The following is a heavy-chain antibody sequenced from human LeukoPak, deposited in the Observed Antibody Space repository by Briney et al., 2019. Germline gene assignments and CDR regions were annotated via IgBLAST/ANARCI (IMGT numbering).Heavy chain of an antibody. D-gene: IGHD6-13*01. CDR3: ARDFGRSSSWQVDAFDI. V-gene: IGHV6-1*01. CDR1: GDSVSSNSAA. J-gene: IGHJ3*02. CDR2: TYYRSKWYN. Sequence: SQTLSPTCAISGDSVSSNSAAWNWIRQSPSRGLEWLGRTYYRSKWYNDYAVSVKSRMTINPDTSKNQFSLQLNSVTPEDTAVYYCARDFGRSSSWQVDAFDIWGQGTMVTVSS.